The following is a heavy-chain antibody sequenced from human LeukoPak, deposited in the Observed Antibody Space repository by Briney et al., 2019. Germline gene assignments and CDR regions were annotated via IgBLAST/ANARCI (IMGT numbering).Heavy chain of an antibody. Sequence: SETLSLTCTVSGGSISSGSYYWSWIRQPAGKGLEWIGRIYTSGSTNYNPSLKSRVTISVDTSKNQLSLKLSSVTAADTAVYYCARPVNWGPDAFDIWGQGTMVTVSS. J-gene: IGHJ3*02. CDR2: IYTSGST. CDR3: ARPVNWGPDAFDI. CDR1: GGSISSGSYY. D-gene: IGHD3-16*01. V-gene: IGHV4-61*02.